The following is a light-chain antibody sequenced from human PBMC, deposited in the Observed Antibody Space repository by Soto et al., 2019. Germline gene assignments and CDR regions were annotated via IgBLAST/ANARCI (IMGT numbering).Light chain of an antibody. CDR2: GAS. V-gene: IGKV3-15*01. CDR1: QSVSSN. J-gene: IGKJ1*01. Sequence: EIVMTQSPATLSVSPGERATLSCRASQSVSSNLAWYQRKPGQAPRLLIYGASTRATGIQARFSGSGSGTEFTLPISSLQSEDFAVYYCQQYNNWPPCTFGQGTKVEIK. CDR3: QQYNNWPPCT.